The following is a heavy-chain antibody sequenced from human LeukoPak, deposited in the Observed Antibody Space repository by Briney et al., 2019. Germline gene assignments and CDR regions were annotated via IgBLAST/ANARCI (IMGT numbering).Heavy chain of an antibody. Sequence: PGRSLRLSCAASGFTFSDYGMHWVRQAPGKGLQWVAVISYDGRSKQYADSVKGRFTISRDDSKNTLYLQMNSLRAEDTAVYYCARDIVSSWYDYWGQGTLVTVSS. D-gene: IGHD6-13*01. CDR2: ISYDGRSK. J-gene: IGHJ4*02. CDR3: ARDIVSSWYDY. CDR1: GFTFSDYG. V-gene: IGHV3-33*08.